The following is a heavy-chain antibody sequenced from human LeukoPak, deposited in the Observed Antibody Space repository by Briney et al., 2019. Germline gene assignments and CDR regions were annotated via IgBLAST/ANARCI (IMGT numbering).Heavy chain of an antibody. Sequence: PGGSLRLSCAASGFTLSGYWMHWVRHAPGGGLVWVSRINGDGSSTSYADSVKGRFTISRDNTKNTLYLQMNSLRAEDTAVYYCARALSYGGEYGYWGQGTLVTVSS. CDR3: ARALSYGGEYGY. CDR2: INGDGSST. CDR1: GFTLSGYW. V-gene: IGHV3-74*01. J-gene: IGHJ4*02. D-gene: IGHD4-23*01.